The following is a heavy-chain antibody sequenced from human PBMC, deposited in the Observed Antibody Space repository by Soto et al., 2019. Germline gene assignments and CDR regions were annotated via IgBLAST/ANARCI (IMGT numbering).Heavy chain of an antibody. CDR3: AGGRGTFGGVIAPDY. J-gene: IGHJ4*02. D-gene: IGHD3-16*02. Sequence: QVQLVQSGAEVKKPGSSVKVSCKASGGTFSSYAISWVRQAPGQGLEWMGGIIPIFGTANYAQKFQGRVTITADESTSTAYRERSSLRSEDTAVYYWAGGRGTFGGVIAPDYWGQGTMVTVSS. CDR1: GGTFSSYA. V-gene: IGHV1-69*01. CDR2: IIPIFGTA.